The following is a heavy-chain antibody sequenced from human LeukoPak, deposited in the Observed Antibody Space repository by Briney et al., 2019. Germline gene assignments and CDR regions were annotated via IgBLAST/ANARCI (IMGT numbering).Heavy chain of an antibody. Sequence: GGSLRLSCAASGFTFSSYGMSWVRQAPGKGLEWVSAISGSGGSTYYADSVKGRFTISRDNSKNTAYLQMDSLKTEDTAVYYCTGNYYGSGSYADFDYWGQGTLVTVSS. J-gene: IGHJ4*02. D-gene: IGHD3-10*01. CDR1: GFTFSSYG. V-gene: IGHV3-23*01. CDR2: ISGSGGST. CDR3: TGNYYGSGSYADFDY.